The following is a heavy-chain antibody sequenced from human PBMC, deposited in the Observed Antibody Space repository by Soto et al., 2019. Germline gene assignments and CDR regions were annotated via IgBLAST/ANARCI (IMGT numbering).Heavy chain of an antibody. J-gene: IGHJ4*02. CDR3: ARDRCTGISCYWKDFDN. Sequence: QVQLVQSGAEVKKPGASVKVSCKASGYSFTSYGISWVRQAPGQGLEWMGWISGYNSDTKYDQKFQGRVTMTTDTYTSTVYMELRTLRSDDTAVYYCARDRCTGISCYWKDFDNWGQGTLVTVSS. D-gene: IGHD2-2*01. CDR1: GYSFTSYG. V-gene: IGHV1-18*01. CDR2: ISGYNSDT.